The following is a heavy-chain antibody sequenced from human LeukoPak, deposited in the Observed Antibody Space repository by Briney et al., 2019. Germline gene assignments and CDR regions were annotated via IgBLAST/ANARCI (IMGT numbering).Heavy chain of an antibody. CDR1: GFTFSSYA. Sequence: GRSLRLSCAASGFTFSSYAVHWVRQAPGKGLEWVAVISYDGSTKYYADSVKGRFTISRDNSKNTLYLQMNSLRAEDTAVYYCARDATRFYDFWSGYYTPADYWGQGTLVTVSS. V-gene: IGHV3-30*01. D-gene: IGHD3-3*01. CDR3: ARDATRFYDFWSGYYTPADY. J-gene: IGHJ4*02. CDR2: ISYDGSTK.